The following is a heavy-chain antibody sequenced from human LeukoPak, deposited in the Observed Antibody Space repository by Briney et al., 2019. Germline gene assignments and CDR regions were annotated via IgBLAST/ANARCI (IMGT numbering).Heavy chain of an antibody. CDR2: ISSNGGST. D-gene: IGHD7-27*01. V-gene: IGHV3-64*01. CDR1: GFTFSSYA. CDR3: ARLAPDWGFYYFDY. J-gene: IGHJ4*02. Sequence: GGSLRLSCAASGFTFSSYAMHWVRQAPGKGLEYVSAISSNGGSTYYANSVKGRFTISRDNAKNSLYLQMNSLRAEDTAVYYCARLAPDWGFYYFDYWGQGTLVTVSS.